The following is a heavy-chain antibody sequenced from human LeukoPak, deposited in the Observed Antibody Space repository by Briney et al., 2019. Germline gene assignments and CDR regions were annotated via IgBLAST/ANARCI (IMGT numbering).Heavy chain of an antibody. CDR2: ISSSSYI. D-gene: IGHD6-13*01. J-gene: IGHJ6*03. CDR3: ARDSVAAAGGLDYYYYMDV. V-gene: IGHV3-21*01. CDR1: GFTFSSYS. Sequence: PGRSLRLSCAASGFTFSSYSMNWVRQAPGKGLEWVSSISSSSYIYYADSVKGRFTISRDNAKNSLYLQMNSLRAEDTAVYYCARDSVAAAGGLDYYYYMDVWGKGTTVTVSS.